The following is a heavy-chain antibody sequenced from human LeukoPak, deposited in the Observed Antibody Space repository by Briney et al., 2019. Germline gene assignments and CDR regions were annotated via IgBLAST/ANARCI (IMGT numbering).Heavy chain of an antibody. D-gene: IGHD3-10*01. Sequence: SETLSLTCTVSGGSISSYYWSWIRQSPGKGLEWIGYIYHSGSTNYNPSLKSRVTISVDTSKNQFSLNLNSVTAADTAMYYCARIDYGSGSYFDNWGQGTLVTVSS. J-gene: IGHJ4*02. CDR3: ARIDYGSGSYFDN. V-gene: IGHV4-59*01. CDR2: IYHSGST. CDR1: GGSISSYY.